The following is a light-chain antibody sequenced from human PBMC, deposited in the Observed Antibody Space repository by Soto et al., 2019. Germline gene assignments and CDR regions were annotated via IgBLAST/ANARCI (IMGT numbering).Light chain of an antibody. CDR2: DAS. J-gene: IGKJ1*01. V-gene: IGKV3-11*01. CDR3: QQRDNWPWT. CDR1: RRVSSD. Sequence: ETALTQSPDTLSLSPGARAALSCRASRRVSSDLAWYQQKAGQAPRLLIYDASNRAAGTPARFSGSGSGTDFTLTISSLEPEDFAVYYCQQRDNWPWTFGQGTKVDI.